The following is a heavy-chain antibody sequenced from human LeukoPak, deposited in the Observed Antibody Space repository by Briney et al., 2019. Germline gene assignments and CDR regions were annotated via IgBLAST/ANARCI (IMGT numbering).Heavy chain of an antibody. V-gene: IGHV3-23*01. CDR1: GFIFSSYA. CDR3: TTDSWEHTGFDY. D-gene: IGHD1-26*01. CDR2: ISGSGDST. J-gene: IGHJ4*02. Sequence: GGSLRLSCAASGFIFSSYAMSWVRQAPGKGLEWVSSISGSGDSTYSADSVKGRFTISRDNSKNTLYLQMNSLKTEDTAVYYCTTDSWEHTGFDYWGQGTLVTVSS.